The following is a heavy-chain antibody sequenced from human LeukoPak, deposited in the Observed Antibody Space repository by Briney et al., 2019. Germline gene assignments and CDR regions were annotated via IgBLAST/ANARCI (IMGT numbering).Heavy chain of an antibody. D-gene: IGHD6-13*01. CDR2: INAGNGNT. Sequence: ASVKVSCKASGYTFTSYAMHWVRQAPGQRLEWMGWINAGNGNTKYSQKFQGRVTITRDTSASTAYMELSSLRSEDTAVYYCARALLSIAAAEYWGQGTLVTVSS. CDR3: ARALLSIAAAEY. J-gene: IGHJ4*02. CDR1: GYTFTSYA. V-gene: IGHV1-3*01.